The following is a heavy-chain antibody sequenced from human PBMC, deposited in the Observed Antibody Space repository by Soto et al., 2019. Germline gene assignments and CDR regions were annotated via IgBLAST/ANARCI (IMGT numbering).Heavy chain of an antibody. Sequence: EVQLLESGGGLVQPGVSLRLSCAASGFSFRNYAMTWVRQAPGKGLEWVSGLSGSGTMRYYADSVRGRFIISSDNATNTLFLQMDNLRVEDSAVYYCAKEAEENENVPIPGDNWGQGTPVTVSA. V-gene: IGHV3-23*01. D-gene: IGHD1-1*01. CDR1: GFSFRNYA. CDR2: LSGSGTMR. J-gene: IGHJ4*02. CDR3: AKEAEENENVPIPGDN.